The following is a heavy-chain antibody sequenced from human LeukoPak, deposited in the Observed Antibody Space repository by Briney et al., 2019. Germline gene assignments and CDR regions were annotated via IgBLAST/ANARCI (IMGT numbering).Heavy chain of an antibody. CDR1: GFTFSSYS. D-gene: IGHD3-10*01. Sequence: GGSLRLSCAASGFTFSSYSMNWVRQAPGKGLEWVSSISSSSSYIYYADSVKGRFTISRDNAKNSLYLQMNSLRAEDTAVYYCARLLWFGESHYMDVWGKGTTVTVSS. CDR2: ISSSSSYI. CDR3: ARLLWFGESHYMDV. V-gene: IGHV3-21*01. J-gene: IGHJ6*03.